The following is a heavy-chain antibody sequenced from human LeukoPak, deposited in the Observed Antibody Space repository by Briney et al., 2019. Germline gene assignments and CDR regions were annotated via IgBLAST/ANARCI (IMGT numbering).Heavy chain of an antibody. CDR3: ARNSRALNPNNWFDP. J-gene: IGHJ5*02. D-gene: IGHD4-11*01. V-gene: IGHV4-38-2*02. CDR2: IYHSGST. CDR1: GYSISSGYY. Sequence: SETLSLTCTVSGYSISSGYYWGWIRQPPGKGLEWIGSIYHSGSTYYNPSLKSRVTISVDTSKNQFSLKLSSVTAADTAVYYCARNSRALNPNNWFDPWGQGTLVTVSS.